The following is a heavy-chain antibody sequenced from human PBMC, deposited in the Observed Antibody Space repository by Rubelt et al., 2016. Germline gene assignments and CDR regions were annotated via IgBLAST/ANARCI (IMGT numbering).Heavy chain of an antibody. V-gene: IGHV3-33*01. Sequence: QVQLVESGGGVVQPGRSLRLSCAASGFTFSSYGMHWVRQAPGKGLEWVAVIWYDGSNKYYADSGKGRFTISRDNSKNTWSLRMNGLRAEETAVYYCARGLAAAGTWYYYGMDVWGQGTTVTVSS. CDR1: GFTFSSYG. CDR2: IWYDGSNK. CDR3: ARGLAAAGTWYYYGMDV. D-gene: IGHD6-13*01. J-gene: IGHJ6*02.